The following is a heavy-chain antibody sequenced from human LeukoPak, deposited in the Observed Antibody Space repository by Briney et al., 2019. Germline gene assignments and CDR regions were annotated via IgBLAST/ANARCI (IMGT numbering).Heavy chain of an antibody. J-gene: IGHJ4*02. Sequence: SETLSLTCTVSGGSISSSSYYWGWIRQPPGKGLEWIGSIYYSGSTYYNPSLQSRVTISVDTSKNQFSLKLSSVTAADTAVYYCARVERKYQLLKALHDIPSHYFDYWGQGTLVTVSS. CDR2: IYYSGST. V-gene: IGHV4-39*07. CDR3: ARVERKYQLLKALHDIPSHYFDY. CDR1: GGSISSSSYY. D-gene: IGHD2-2*01.